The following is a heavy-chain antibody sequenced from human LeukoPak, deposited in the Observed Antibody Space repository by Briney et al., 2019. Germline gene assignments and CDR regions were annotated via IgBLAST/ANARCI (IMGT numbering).Heavy chain of an antibody. CDR2: ISYDGSNK. Sequence: GRSLRLSCAASGFTFSSYAMHWVRQAPGKGLEWVAVISYDGSNKYYADSVKGRFTISRDNSKNTLYLQMNSLRAEDTAVYYCAKDRATFMVRGVMDYWGQGTLVTVSS. V-gene: IGHV3-30-3*01. CDR1: GFTFSSYA. J-gene: IGHJ4*02. D-gene: IGHD3-10*01. CDR3: AKDRATFMVRGVMDY.